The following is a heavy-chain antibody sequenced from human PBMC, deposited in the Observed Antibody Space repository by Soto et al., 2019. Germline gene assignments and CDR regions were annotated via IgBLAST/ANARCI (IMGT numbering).Heavy chain of an antibody. Sequence: ASVKVSCKASGYTFTNYHIHWVRQAPEDGLEWMGRINPSGGTTIYAQKFHGRVTMTRDTSTSTVYMELSSLRSEDTAVYYCAREVLIDLDYFDYWGQGALVTVSS. V-gene: IGHV1-46*01. D-gene: IGHD2-21*01. J-gene: IGHJ4*02. CDR3: AREVLIDLDYFDY. CDR2: INPSGGTT. CDR1: GYTFTNYH.